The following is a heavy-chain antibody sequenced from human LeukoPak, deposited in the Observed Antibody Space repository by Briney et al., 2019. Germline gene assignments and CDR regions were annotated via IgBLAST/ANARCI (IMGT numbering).Heavy chain of an antibody. CDR3: ATDRAGVADN. Sequence: GGSLRLSCAASEFIFSSYAMHWVRQAPGHGLEYVSSITNNGDITYYENSVQGRLTMSRDNSKNTLYLQMGSLRAEDMAVYYCATDRAGVADNWGEGTLVTVSS. V-gene: IGHV3-64*01. J-gene: IGHJ4*02. CDR2: ITNNGDIT. CDR1: EFIFSSYA. D-gene: IGHD3-3*01.